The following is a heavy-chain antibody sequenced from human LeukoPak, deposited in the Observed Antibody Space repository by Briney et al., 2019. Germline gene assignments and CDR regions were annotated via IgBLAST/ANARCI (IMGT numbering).Heavy chain of an antibody. CDR1: GFTFSSYG. Sequence: PGGSLRLSCAASGFTFSSYGMPWVRQAPGKGLEWVAVISYDGSNKYYADSVKGRFTISRDNSKNTLYLQMNSLRAEDTAVYYCAKDQSTYYDFWSGEFDYWGQGTLVTVSS. D-gene: IGHD3-3*01. CDR2: ISYDGSNK. V-gene: IGHV3-30*18. J-gene: IGHJ4*02. CDR3: AKDQSTYYDFWSGEFDY.